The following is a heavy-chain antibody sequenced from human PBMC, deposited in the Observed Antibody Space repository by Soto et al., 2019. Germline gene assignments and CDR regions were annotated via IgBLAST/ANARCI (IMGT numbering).Heavy chain of an antibody. CDR1: GYTFTSYG. Sequence: GASVKVSCKASGYTFTSYGISWVRRAPGQGLEWMGWISAYNGNTNYAQKLQGRVTMTTDTSTSTAYMELRSLRSDDTAVYYCARDHYYDSSGYSYYFDYWGQGTLVTVSS. CDR2: ISAYNGNT. D-gene: IGHD3-22*01. V-gene: IGHV1-18*04. CDR3: ARDHYYDSSGYSYYFDY. J-gene: IGHJ4*02.